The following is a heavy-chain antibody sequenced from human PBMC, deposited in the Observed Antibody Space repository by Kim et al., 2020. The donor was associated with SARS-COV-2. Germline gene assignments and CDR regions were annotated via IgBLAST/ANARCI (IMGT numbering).Heavy chain of an antibody. CDR3: ARGPLGGGNNFNLTF. V-gene: IGHV4-34*01. D-gene: IGHD3-10*01. J-gene: IGHJ4*02. Sequence: SETLSLTCAVYGGSFSGYFWSWVRQAPGKGLEWVGEINHDGITNSNPSLKSRVTMSIDMSKSQFSLNLTSVTAADTAVYYCARGPLGGGNNFNLTFWGQGTLVTVSS. CDR1: GGSFSGYF. CDR2: INHDGIT.